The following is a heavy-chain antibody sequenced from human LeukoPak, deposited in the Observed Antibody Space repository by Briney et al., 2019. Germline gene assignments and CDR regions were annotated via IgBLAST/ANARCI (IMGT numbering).Heavy chain of an antibody. CDR3: ARDTSGYYDY. CDR1: GFTFRNYG. D-gene: IGHD2-15*01. V-gene: IGHV3-33*01. CDR2: IWFDGSNR. J-gene: IGHJ4*02. Sequence: PGGSLRLSCEASGFTFRNYGMHWVRQAPGKGLDWVGVIWFDGSNRYYADSVKGRFTISRDNSKNTLYPQVNSVRAEDTAVYYCARDTSGYYDYWGQGALVTVSS.